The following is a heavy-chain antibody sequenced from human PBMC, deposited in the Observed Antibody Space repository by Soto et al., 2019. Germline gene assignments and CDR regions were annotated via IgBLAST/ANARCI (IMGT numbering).Heavy chain of an antibody. J-gene: IGHJ4*02. V-gene: IGHV3-33*03. CDR2: IWYDGNKK. D-gene: IGHD3-22*01. Sequence: PGGSLRLSCAASGFTFSSNGMHWVRQAPGKGLEWVAVIWYDGNKKYYGDSVRGRFTISRDNSKNTLYLEMNRLRAEDTAVYYCAVDTSGLLDYWGQGTQVTVSS. CDR1: GFTFSSNG. CDR3: AVDTSGLLDY.